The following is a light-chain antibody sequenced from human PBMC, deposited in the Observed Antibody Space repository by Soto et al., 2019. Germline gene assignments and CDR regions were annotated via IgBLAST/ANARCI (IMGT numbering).Light chain of an antibody. V-gene: IGKV1-17*01. CDR1: QGIRND. Sequence: DIQMIQSPSSLSASVGDRVTIACRASQGIRNDLGCYQQKPGKAPKRLIYAASSLQSGVPSRFSGSGSGTDFTLTISCLQSEDFATYYCQQYYSYPWTFGQVTKVDIK. J-gene: IGKJ1*01. CDR3: QQYYSYPWT. CDR2: AAS.